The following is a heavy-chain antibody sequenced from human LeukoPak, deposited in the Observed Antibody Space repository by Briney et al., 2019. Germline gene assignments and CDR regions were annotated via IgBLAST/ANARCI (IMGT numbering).Heavy chain of an antibody. CDR1: GGSFSGYY. D-gene: IGHD5-18*01. Sequence: SETLSLTCAVYGGSFSGYYWSWIRQPPGKGLEWIGEINHGGSTNYNPSLKSRVTISVDTSKNQFSLKLSSVTAADTAVYYCASGLIHQGRFDYWGQGTLVTVSS. V-gene: IGHV4-34*01. CDR3: ASGLIHQGRFDY. CDR2: INHGGST. J-gene: IGHJ4*02.